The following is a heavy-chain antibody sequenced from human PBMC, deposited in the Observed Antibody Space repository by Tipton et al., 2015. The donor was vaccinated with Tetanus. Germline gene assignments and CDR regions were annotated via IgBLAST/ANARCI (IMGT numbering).Heavy chain of an antibody. CDR2: INHSGST. CDR1: GFSFSKYG. D-gene: IGHD6-13*01. V-gene: IGHV4-34*01. Sequence: LRLSCAASGFSFSKYGLSWVRQAPGRGLEWIGEINHSGSTNYNPSLKSRVTISVDTSKNQFSLKLSSVTAADTAVYYCARGQAAGFTVGYYYYYYGMDVWGQGTTVTVSS. CDR3: ARGQAAGFTVGYYYYYYGMDV. J-gene: IGHJ6*02.